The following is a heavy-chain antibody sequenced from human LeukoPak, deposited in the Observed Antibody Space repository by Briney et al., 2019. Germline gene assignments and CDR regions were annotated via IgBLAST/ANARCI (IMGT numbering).Heavy chain of an antibody. CDR2: IYYSGTT. Sequence: SETLSLTCTVSGGSISSSYYWGWIRQPPGKGLEWIGSIYYSGTTYYKPSLKSRVTISVDTSKNQFSLTLSSVTAADTAVYYCARQPVRVAVPGRNWFDPWGQRTLVTVSS. D-gene: IGHD6-19*01. CDR1: GGSISSSYY. V-gene: IGHV4-39*01. J-gene: IGHJ5*02. CDR3: ARQPVRVAVPGRNWFDP.